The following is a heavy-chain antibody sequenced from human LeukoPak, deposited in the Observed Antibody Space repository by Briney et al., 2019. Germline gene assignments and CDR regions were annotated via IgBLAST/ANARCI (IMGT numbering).Heavy chain of an antibody. CDR2: ISSTSGVI. CDR3: VRKPVGDMPFGC. Sequence: KTGGSLRLSCAASGFTFSSYTMNWVRQAPGKGLEWVSTISSTSGVIYYADSMKGRFTISRDNAKNSLYLQMNSLRAEDTAVYYCVRKPVGDMPFGCWGQGTLVTVSS. D-gene: IGHD2-21*02. J-gene: IGHJ4*02. CDR1: GFTFSSYT. V-gene: IGHV3-21*01.